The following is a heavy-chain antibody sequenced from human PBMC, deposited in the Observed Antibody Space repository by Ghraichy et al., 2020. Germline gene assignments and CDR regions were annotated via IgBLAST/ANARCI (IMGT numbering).Heavy chain of an antibody. CDR2: ITSNGGNT. V-gene: IGHV3-23*01. D-gene: IGHD2-8*01. CDR1: GLPFSNYA. CDR3: AKEPRDGVYFDY. J-gene: IGHJ4*02. Sequence: GGSLRLSCAASGLPFSNYALAWVRLAPGSGLEWVSSITSNGGNTYYADAVKGRFTISRDNSKNTVFLQMNSLRAEDTAVYYCAKEPRDGVYFDYWGQGTLVTVSS.